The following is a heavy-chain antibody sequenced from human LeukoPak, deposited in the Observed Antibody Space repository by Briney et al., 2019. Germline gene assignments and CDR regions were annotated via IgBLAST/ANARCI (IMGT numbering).Heavy chain of an antibody. CDR1: DGSFSGFY. CDR2: INHSGST. D-gene: IGHD3-22*01. V-gene: IGHV4-34*01. J-gene: IGHJ3*02. Sequence: PSETLSLTCAIYDGSFSGFYWSWIRQPPGKGLEWIGEINHSGSTNYNPSLKSRVTISVDTSKNQFSLKLSSVTAADTAVYYCARRITMIVVVTHTDAFDIWGQGTMVTVSS. CDR3: ARRITMIVVVTHTDAFDI.